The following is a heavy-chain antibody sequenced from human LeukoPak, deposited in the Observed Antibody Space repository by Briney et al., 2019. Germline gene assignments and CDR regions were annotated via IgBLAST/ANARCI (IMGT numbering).Heavy chain of an antibody. D-gene: IGHD3-10*01. CDR3: AAMCGSGTC. V-gene: IGHV4-31*03. J-gene: IGHJ4*02. CDR1: GDSFSSGGHY. CDR2: IRYSGST. Sequence: SQTLSLTCTVSGDSFSSGGHYFSWVRQHPGEGLEWIGYIRYSGSTYYNPSLKSRVSMSVDTSKNQFSLNLNSVTAADTAVYYCAAMCGSGTCWGQGTLVTVSS.